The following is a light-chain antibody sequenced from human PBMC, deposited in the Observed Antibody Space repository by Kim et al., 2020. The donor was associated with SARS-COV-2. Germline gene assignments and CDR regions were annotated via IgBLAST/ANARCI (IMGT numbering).Light chain of an antibody. CDR3: QAWDSGTVV. Sequence: VSPGQTASITCAGDKLGGNYACWYQQKPGQSPVVVIYQDNKRPSGIPERFSGSNSGNTATLTISGTQAMDEADYYCQAWDSGTVVFGGGTQLTVL. CDR2: QDN. V-gene: IGLV3-1*01. J-gene: IGLJ3*02. CDR1: KLGGNY.